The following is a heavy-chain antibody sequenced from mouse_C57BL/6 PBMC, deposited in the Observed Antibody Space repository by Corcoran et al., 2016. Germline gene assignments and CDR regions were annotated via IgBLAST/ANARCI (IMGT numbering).Heavy chain of an antibody. CDR2: MNIYSGVP. CDR3: ARDSNWYFDV. D-gene: IGHD2-5*01. Sequence: QIQLVQSGPELKKPGETVKISCKASGYTFTTYGMSWMKQAPGKGLKWMGWMNIYSGVPTYADDFKGRFALSLETSASTAYLEINNLKSEDTATYFCARDSNWYFDVWGIGTMVTVSS. J-gene: IGHJ1*03. CDR1: GYTFTTYG. V-gene: IGHV9-3*01.